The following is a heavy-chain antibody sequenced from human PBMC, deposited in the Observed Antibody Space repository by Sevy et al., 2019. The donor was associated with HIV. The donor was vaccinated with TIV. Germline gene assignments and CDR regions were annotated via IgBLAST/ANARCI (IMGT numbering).Heavy chain of an antibody. V-gene: IGHV3-9*02. CDR1: GFTSDDYA. Sequence: GGSLRLSCTVSGFTSDDYAMHWVRHAPGKGLEWVSGISWNSGNIGYADSVKGRFTISRDNAKKSLDLQMNSLRVEDTALYYCAKDAALGIFDAFHIWGQGTMVTVSS. CDR3: AKDAALGIFDAFHI. J-gene: IGHJ3*02. D-gene: IGHD7-27*01. CDR2: ISWNSGNI.